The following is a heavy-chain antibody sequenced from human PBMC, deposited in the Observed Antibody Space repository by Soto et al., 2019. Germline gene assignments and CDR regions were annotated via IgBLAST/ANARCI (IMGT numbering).Heavy chain of an antibody. D-gene: IGHD1-26*01. V-gene: IGHV1-18*01. CDR2: ISAQNGNK. CDR3: ARGLLAYFGMDV. Sequence: QLVQSGAEVKKPGASVKVSCKASGYSFTNYDISWVRQAPGQGLEWMSWISAQNGNKHYEEKFQGRVSTTTDTSTSTAYMEVRTLKTDATAVYYCARGLLAYFGMDVWGQGTTVTVS. CDR1: GYSFTNYD. J-gene: IGHJ6*02.